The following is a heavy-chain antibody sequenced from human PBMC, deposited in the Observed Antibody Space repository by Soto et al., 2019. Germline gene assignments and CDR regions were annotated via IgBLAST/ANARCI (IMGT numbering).Heavy chain of an antibody. J-gene: IGHJ6*03. CDR2: INPSGGST. V-gene: IGHV1-46*03. Sequence: GASVKVSCKASGYTFTSYYMHWVRQAPGQGLEWMGIINPSGGSTSYAQKFQGRVTMTRDTSTSTVYMELSSLRSEDTAVYYRARAGAAKLYYYYYYMDVWGKGTTVTVSS. CDR1: GYTFTSYY. D-gene: IGHD6-13*01. CDR3: ARAGAAKLYYYYYYMDV.